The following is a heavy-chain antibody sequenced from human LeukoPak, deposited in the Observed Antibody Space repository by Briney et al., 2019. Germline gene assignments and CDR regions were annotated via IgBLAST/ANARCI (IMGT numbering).Heavy chain of an antibody. CDR1: GYTFTSYG. J-gene: IGHJ5*02. Sequence: ASVEVSCKGSGYTFTSYGISWVRQAPGQGLEWMGWISAYNGNTNNAQKLQGRVTMTTDTSTSTAYMELRSLRSDDTAVYYCARTDVVPAAMRAWFDPWGQGTLVTVSS. CDR2: ISAYNGNT. V-gene: IGHV1-18*01. D-gene: IGHD2-2*01. CDR3: ARTDVVPAAMRAWFDP.